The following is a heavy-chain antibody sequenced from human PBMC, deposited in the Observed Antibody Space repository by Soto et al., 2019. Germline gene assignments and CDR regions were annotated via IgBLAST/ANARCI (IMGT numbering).Heavy chain of an antibody. D-gene: IGHD6-19*01. Sequence: PSETLSLTCTVSGGSISSGGYYWSCMRQHPGKGLEWIGYIYYSGSTYYNPSLKSRVTISVDTSKNQFSLKLSSVTAADTAVYYCARGGVAVAGSAYYGMDVWGQGTTVTVSS. V-gene: IGHV4-31*03. CDR3: ARGGVAVAGSAYYGMDV. CDR2: IYYSGST. CDR1: GGSISSGGYY. J-gene: IGHJ6*02.